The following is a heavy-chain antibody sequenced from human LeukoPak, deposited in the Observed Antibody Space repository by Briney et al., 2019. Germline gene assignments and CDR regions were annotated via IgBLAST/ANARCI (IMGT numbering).Heavy chain of an antibody. CDR2: ISSSSRRI. V-gene: IGHV3-48*01. CDR3: TSNLPGYSSSWPDY. Sequence: HPGGSLRLSCAASGFTFSSYWMHWVRQAPGKGLEWVSYISSSSRRIFYAGSVEGRFTISRDNAKNSLYLQMNNLRAEDTAIYYCTSNLPGYSSSWPDYWGQGTLVTVSS. J-gene: IGHJ4*02. CDR1: GFTFSSYW. D-gene: IGHD2-2*01.